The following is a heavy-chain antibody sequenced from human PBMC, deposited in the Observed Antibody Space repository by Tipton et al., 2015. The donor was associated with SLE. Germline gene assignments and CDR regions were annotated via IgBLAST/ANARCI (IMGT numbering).Heavy chain of an antibody. Sequence: QLVQSGAEVKKPGSSVRVSCRASGGTFSSYSMSWLRQAPGQGLEWLGGIIPMFVPASYAQKFQGRVTISTDESTSTVHMELRSLISDDPAVYYCARTGRDDSGDWVDSWGQGTLVTV. V-gene: IGHV1-69*05. D-gene: IGHD4-17*01. CDR3: ARTGRDDSGDWVDS. CDR2: IIPMFVPA. J-gene: IGHJ5*01. CDR1: GGTFSSYS.